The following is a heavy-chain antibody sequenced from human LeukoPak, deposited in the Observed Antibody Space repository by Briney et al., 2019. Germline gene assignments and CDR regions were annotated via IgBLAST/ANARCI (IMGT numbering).Heavy chain of an antibody. CDR2: ISGYNGDT. Sequence: ASVKVSCKASGYPFTTYGISWVRQAPGQGLEWMGWISGYNGDTNYAQNFQGRVTMTTDTSTTTAYMELRSLRSDDTAVYYCARDHPYSISSWYWFDPWGQGTLVTVSS. CDR3: ARDHPYSISSWYWFDP. D-gene: IGHD6-6*01. V-gene: IGHV1-18*01. CDR1: GYPFTTYG. J-gene: IGHJ5*02.